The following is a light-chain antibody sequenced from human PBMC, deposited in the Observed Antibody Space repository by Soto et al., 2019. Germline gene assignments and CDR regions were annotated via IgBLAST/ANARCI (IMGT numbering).Light chain of an antibody. V-gene: IGKV1-9*01. CDR3: QQLNRYPIT. CDR2: AAS. J-gene: IGKJ5*01. CDR1: QGLSSY. Sequence: DIQLTQSPSFLSASVGDRVTITCRASQGLSSYLAWYQQKPGKAPKLLIYAASTLQSGVPSRFSGSGSGTEFTLTLRSLQPEDFATYYWQQLNRYPITFGQGTRLEIK.